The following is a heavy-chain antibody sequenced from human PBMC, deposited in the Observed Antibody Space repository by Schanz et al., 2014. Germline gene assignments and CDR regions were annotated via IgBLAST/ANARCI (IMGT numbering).Heavy chain of an antibody. CDR2: VFSDGSNE. D-gene: IGHD5-12*01. Sequence: QVQLEESGGGVVQPGGSLRLSCAGSGFTMSSYAMHWVRQAPGKGPEWVTVVFSDGSNEYSADSVKGRFTISRDTSKNTLYLHMNSLRPEDTAVYFCARGGYSGYDSADYWGQGTLVIVSS. CDR1: GFTMSSYA. J-gene: IGHJ4*02. CDR3: ARGGYSGYDSADY. V-gene: IGHV3-30*04.